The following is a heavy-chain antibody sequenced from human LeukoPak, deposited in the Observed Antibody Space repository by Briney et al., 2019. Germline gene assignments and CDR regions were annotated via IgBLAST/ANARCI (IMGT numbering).Heavy chain of an antibody. CDR3: ARLGGYSGYDLDY. D-gene: IGHD5-12*01. CDR2: IYYSGST. V-gene: IGHV4-59*01. CDR1: GGSISSYY. Sequence: SETLSLTCTVSGGSISSYYWSWIRQPPGKGLEWIGYIYYSGSTNYNPSLKSRVTISVDTSENQFSLKLSSVTAADTAVYYCARLGGYSGYDLDYWGQGTLVTVSS. J-gene: IGHJ4*02.